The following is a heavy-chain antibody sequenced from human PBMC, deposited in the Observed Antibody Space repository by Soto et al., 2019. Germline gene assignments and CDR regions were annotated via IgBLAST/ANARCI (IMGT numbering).Heavy chain of an antibody. Sequence: GSLRLSCAASGFTFSNAWMSWVRQAPGKGLEWVGRIKSKTDGGTTDYAAPVKGRFTISRDDSKNTLYLQMNSLKTEDTAVYYCTTDPYSGYSGYDYVYYYGMDVWGQGTTVTVSS. CDR2: IKSKTDGGTT. D-gene: IGHD5-12*01. CDR1: GFTFSNAW. J-gene: IGHJ6*02. V-gene: IGHV3-15*01. CDR3: TTDPYSGYSGYDYVYYYGMDV.